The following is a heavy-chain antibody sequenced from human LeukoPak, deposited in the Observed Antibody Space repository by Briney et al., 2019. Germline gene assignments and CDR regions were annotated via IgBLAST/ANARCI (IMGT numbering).Heavy chain of an antibody. CDR2: VLHSGAT. J-gene: IGHJ4*02. CDR1: VGSISSPISY. V-gene: IGHV4-39*01. D-gene: IGHD1-26*01. Sequence: PSETLSLPCTVSVGSISSPISYWRWIRQPPGRGLEWIATVLHSGATFYSPSLEGRLTISIDTSTNQFSLKMTSMTAADTAVYYCARRIVGVIDAFDYWGQGALVTVSS. CDR3: ARRIVGVIDAFDY.